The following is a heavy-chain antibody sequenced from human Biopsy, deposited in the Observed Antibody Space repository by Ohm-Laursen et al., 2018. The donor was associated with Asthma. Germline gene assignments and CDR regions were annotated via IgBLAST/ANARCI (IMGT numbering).Heavy chain of an antibody. Sequence: ASVTVSCQASGYNFISFAIHWVRQAPGQRLEWMGWVNTGNGDTKYSQKFQGRVTITRDTSASTAYMELRSLRSEDTATYYCARTSYDFWTGQVKDVFGVWGQGTMVTVSS. V-gene: IGHV1-3*04. CDR2: VNTGNGDT. CDR1: GYNFISFA. CDR3: ARTSYDFWTGQVKDVFGV. D-gene: IGHD3-3*01. J-gene: IGHJ3*01.